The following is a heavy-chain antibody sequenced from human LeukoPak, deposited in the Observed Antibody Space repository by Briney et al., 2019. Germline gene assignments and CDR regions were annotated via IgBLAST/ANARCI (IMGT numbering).Heavy chain of an antibody. CDR1: GFTFGNYA. CDR2: ISGTGSSA. Sequence: GGSLRLSCEASGFTFGNYAMNWVRQAPGKGLEWVSTISGTGSSAYYADSAKGRFTISRDNSKDTLFLQLNSLTAADTAMYFCAKASVAIPQYCNSWGQGTLVTVSS. CDR3: AKASVAIPQYCNS. D-gene: IGHD2-2*02. V-gene: IGHV3-23*01. J-gene: IGHJ5*02.